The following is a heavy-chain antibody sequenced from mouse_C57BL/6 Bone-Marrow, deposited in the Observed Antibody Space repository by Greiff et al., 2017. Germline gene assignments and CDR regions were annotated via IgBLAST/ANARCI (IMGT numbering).Heavy chain of an antibody. V-gene: IGHV1-64*01. Sequence: QVQLQQPGAELVKPGASVKLSCKASGYTFTSYWMHWVKQRPGQGLEWIGMIHPNSGSTNYNEKFKSKATLTVDKSSSTAYMQLSSLTSEDSAVYYCAREGAGGRWDYWGQGTTLTVSS. CDR3: AREGAGGRWDY. CDR1: GYTFTSYW. CDR2: IHPNSGST. J-gene: IGHJ2*01. D-gene: IGHD1-1*02.